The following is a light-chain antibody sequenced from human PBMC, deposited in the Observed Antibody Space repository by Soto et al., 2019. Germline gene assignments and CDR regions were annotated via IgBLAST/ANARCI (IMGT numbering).Light chain of an antibody. Sequence: DIQMTQSPSTLSASVGDRVTITCRASQSIDNTLAWYQQKPGKAPNLLIYKASSLESGVPSRFSGSGSGTEFTLNISSLQPDDFATYYCQQYYRYLTFGQGPKVDIX. CDR3: QQYYRYLT. CDR2: KAS. V-gene: IGKV1-5*03. J-gene: IGKJ2*01. CDR1: QSIDNT.